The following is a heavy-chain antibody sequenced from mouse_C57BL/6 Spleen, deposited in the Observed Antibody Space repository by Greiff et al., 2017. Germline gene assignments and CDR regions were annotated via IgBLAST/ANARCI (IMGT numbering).Heavy chain of an antibody. V-gene: IGHV1-64*01. D-gene: IGHD3-2*02. CDR1: GYTLTSYW. J-gene: IGHJ2*01. CDR3: ARLGSSGYDY. CDR2: IHPNSGST. Sequence: QVQLQQPGAELVKPGASVKLSCKASGYTLTSYWMHWVKQRPGQGLEWIGMIHPNSGSTNYNEKFKSKATLTVDKSSSTAYMQLSSLTSEDSAVYYCARLGSSGYDYWGQGTTLTVSS.